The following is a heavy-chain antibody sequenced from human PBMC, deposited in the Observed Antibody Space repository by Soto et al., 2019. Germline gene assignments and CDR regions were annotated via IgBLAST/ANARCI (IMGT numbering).Heavy chain of an antibody. V-gene: IGHV1-8*01. J-gene: IGHJ5*02. CDR3: VRMASSGTLNWFDP. CDR1: ESTFMSYD. D-gene: IGHD1-1*01. CDR2: MNPNSGNT. Sequence: ASVKVSCKASESTFMSYDISGVLQSTGQGLEWMGWMNPNSGNTGYALKFQGRVSMTRNTSIYTVYLELSSLASDDTAVYYCVRMASSGTLNWFDPWGQGTLVTVSS.